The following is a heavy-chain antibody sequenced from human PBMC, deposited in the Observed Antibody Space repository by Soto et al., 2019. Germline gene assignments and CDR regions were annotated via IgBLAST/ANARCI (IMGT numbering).Heavy chain of an antibody. J-gene: IGHJ4*02. CDR1: GGTFSTFG. V-gene: IGHV1-69*13. Sequence: SVKVSCKASGGTFSTFGISWVRQAPGQGLEWMGGIIPFFGTARYSQKFEDRITVTADESTNTVYMDLRSLTSEDTAIYYCAKSAPMDAGDKYYYDFWGQGALVTVSS. CDR3: AKSAPMDAGDKYYYDF. CDR2: IIPFFGTA. D-gene: IGHD4-17*01.